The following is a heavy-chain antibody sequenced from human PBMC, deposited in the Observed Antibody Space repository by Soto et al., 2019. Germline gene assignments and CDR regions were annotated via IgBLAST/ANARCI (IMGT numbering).Heavy chain of an antibody. CDR2: IIPIFGTA. CDR1: GGTFSSYA. Sequence: SVKVSCKASGGTFSSYAISWVRQAPGQGLEWMGGIIPIFGTANYAQKFQGRVTITADESTSTAYMELSSLRSEDTAVYYCARDPVDYGDYGNWFDPWGQGTLVTVSS. J-gene: IGHJ5*02. CDR3: ARDPVDYGDYGNWFDP. V-gene: IGHV1-69*13. D-gene: IGHD4-17*01.